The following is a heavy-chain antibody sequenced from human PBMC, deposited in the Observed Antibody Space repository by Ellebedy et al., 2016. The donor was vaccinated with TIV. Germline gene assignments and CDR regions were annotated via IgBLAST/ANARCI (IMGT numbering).Heavy chain of an antibody. CDR1: GYTFTGYY. J-gene: IGHJ6*02. Sequence: AASVKVSCKASGYTFTGYYMHWVRQAPGQGLEWMGWINPSSGGTNYAQKFQGRVTMTRDTSISTAYMELSRLRSDDTAVYYCARSLSWSQDYYYGMDVWGQGTTVTVSS. D-gene: IGHD2-8*01. CDR3: ARSLSWSQDYYYGMDV. CDR2: INPSSGGT. V-gene: IGHV1-2*02.